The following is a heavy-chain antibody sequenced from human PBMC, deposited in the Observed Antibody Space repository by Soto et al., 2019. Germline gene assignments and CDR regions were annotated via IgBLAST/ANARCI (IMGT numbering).Heavy chain of an antibody. CDR3: ARDLVVVNNYYYYGMDV. Sequence: GGSLRLSCAASGFTFSSYAMHWVRQAPGKGLEWVAVISYDGSNKYYADSVKGRFTISRDNSKNTLYLQMNSLRAEDTAVYYCARDLVVVNNYYYYGMDVWGQGTTVTVSS. V-gene: IGHV3-30-3*01. D-gene: IGHD3-22*01. J-gene: IGHJ6*02. CDR2: ISYDGSNK. CDR1: GFTFSSYA.